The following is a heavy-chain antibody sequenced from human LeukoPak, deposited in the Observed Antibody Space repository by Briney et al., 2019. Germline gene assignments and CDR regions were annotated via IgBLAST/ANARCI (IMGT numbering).Heavy chain of an antibody. D-gene: IGHD2-15*01. CDR1: GFTFSAYW. CDR3: ARDHEDCSGGSCYSVGYFDY. V-gene: IGHV3-74*01. CDR2: INTDGSSP. J-gene: IGHJ4*02. Sequence: GGSLRLSCAASGFTFSAYWMHWVRQAPGKGLVWVSRINTDGSSPTYAASVKGRFTISRDNSKNTLYLQMNSLRAEDTAVYYCARDHEDCSGGSCYSVGYFDYWGQGSLVTVSP.